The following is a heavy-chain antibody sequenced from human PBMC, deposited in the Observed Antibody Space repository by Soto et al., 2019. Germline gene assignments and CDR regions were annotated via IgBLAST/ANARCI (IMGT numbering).Heavy chain of an antibody. CDR2: INHSGST. V-gene: IGHV4-34*01. CDR3: ARGGLRYFDWPIVSYYDGMDV. D-gene: IGHD3-9*01. Sequence: PAETLSLTCAVYGGSFSGYYWSWIRQPPGKGLEWIGEINHSGSTNYNPSLKSRVTISVDTSKNQFSLKLSSVTAADTAVYYCARGGLRYFDWPIVSYYDGMDVWGQGTTVTVSS. J-gene: IGHJ6*02. CDR1: GGSFSGYY.